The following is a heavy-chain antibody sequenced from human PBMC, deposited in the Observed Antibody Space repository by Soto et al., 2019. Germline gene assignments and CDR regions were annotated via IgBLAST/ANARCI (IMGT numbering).Heavy chain of an antibody. V-gene: IGHV1-18*01. J-gene: IGHJ6*02. Sequence: ASVKVSCKASGYTFTSYGISWVRQAPGQGLEWMGWISAYNGNTNYAQKPQGRVTMTTDTSTSTAYMELRSLRSDDTAVYYCARDPLAYCGGDCYSNYCYYYGMDVWGQGTTVTVSS. CDR2: ISAYNGNT. D-gene: IGHD2-21*02. CDR1: GYTFTSYG. CDR3: ARDPLAYCGGDCYSNYCYYYGMDV.